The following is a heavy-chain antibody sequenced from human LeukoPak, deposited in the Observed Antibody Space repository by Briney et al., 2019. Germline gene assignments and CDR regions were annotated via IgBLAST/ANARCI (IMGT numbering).Heavy chain of an antibody. CDR1: GFTFSGSA. V-gene: IGHV3-73*01. J-gene: IGHJ4*02. D-gene: IGHD4/OR15-4a*01. CDR3: ARHGAAFDY. CDR2: IRSKANNYAT. Sequence: PGGSLRLSCAASGFTFSGSALRWVRQASGKRLEWVGHIRSKANNYATAYAESVKGRFTISRDDSKNTAYLQMNNLKTEDTAVYVCARHGAAFDYWGQGTLVTVSS.